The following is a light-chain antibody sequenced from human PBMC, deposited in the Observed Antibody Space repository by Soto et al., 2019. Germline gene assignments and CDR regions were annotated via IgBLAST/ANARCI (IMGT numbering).Light chain of an antibody. CDR3: QQYHYWPYT. CDR1: QSVSSN. V-gene: IGKV3-15*01. CDR2: GAS. J-gene: IGKJ2*01. Sequence: EIVMTQSPATLSVSPGERATLSCRASQSVSSNLAWYQQKPGQAPRLLIYGASTRATGIPARFSGSGSGTEFTLTISSLQSEDFAVYYCQQYHYWPYTFGQGTNLEIK.